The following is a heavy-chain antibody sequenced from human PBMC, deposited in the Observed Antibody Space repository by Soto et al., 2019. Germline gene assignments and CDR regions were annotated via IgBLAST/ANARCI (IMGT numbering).Heavy chain of an antibody. D-gene: IGHD3-3*01. J-gene: IGHJ4*02. Sequence: PGGSLRLSCAASGFTFSNAWMSWVRQAPGKGLEWVGRIKSKTDGGTTDYAAPVKDRFTISRDDSKNTLYLQMNSLKIEDTAVYYCTTVPWYYDFWRVYYEPLDYWGQGTLVTVSS. CDR1: GFTFSNAW. V-gene: IGHV3-15*01. CDR3: TTVPWYYDFWRVYYEPLDY. CDR2: IKSKTDGGTT.